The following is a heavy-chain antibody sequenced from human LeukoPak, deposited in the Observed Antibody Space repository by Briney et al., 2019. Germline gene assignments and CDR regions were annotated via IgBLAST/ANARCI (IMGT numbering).Heavy chain of an antibody. Sequence: GASVKVSCTASGYTFTSYAMNWVRQAPGQGLEWMGWINTNTGNPTYAQGFTGRFVFSLDTSVSTAYLQISSLKAEDTAVYYCASGGPIVVVPAAITTGFDYWGQGTLVTVSS. CDR2: INTNTGNP. V-gene: IGHV7-4-1*02. D-gene: IGHD2-2*02. CDR3: ASGGPIVVVPAAITTGFDY. CDR1: GYTFTSYA. J-gene: IGHJ4*02.